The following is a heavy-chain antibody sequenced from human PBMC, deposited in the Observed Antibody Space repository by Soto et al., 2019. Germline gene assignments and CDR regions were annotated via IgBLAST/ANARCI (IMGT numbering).Heavy chain of an antibody. Sequence: QVQLQESGPGLVKPSQTLSLTCTVSGGSISSGGYYWSWIRQHPGKGLEWIGYIYYSGSTYYNPSLKSRVTISVDTSKNQFSLKLSSVTAAYTAVYYCARDHAGLAAAVPECYFDYWGQGTLVTVSS. CDR3: ARDHAGLAAAVPECYFDY. CDR1: GGSISSGGYY. CDR2: IYYSGST. V-gene: IGHV4-31*03. D-gene: IGHD6-13*01. J-gene: IGHJ4*02.